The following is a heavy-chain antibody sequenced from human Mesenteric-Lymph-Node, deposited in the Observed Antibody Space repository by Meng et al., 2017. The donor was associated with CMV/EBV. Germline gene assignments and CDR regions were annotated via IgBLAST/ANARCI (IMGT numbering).Heavy chain of an antibody. CDR1: GGSISSSSYY. V-gene: IGHV4-39*07. CDR3: ARDGDYYDSSGYNPFDY. D-gene: IGHD3-22*01. CDR2: IYYSGST. Sequence: QLQLQESGPGLVKPSETLSLTCPVSGGSISSSSYYRGWIRQPPGKGLEWIGSIYYSGSTYYNPSLKSRVTISVDTSKNQFSLKLSSVTAADTAVYYCARDGDYYDSSGYNPFDYWGQGTLVTVSS. J-gene: IGHJ4*02.